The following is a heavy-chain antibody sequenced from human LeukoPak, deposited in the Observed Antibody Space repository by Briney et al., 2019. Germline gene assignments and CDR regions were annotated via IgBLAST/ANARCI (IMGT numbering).Heavy chain of an antibody. CDR1: GFTFSSYE. V-gene: IGHV3-23*01. CDR3: AEGRFPNKTGGFDY. CDR2: ISGSGGST. D-gene: IGHD7-27*01. Sequence: GGSLRLSCAASGFTFSSYEMNWVRQAPGKGLEWVSAISGSGGSTYYADSVKGRFTISRDNSKNTLYLQMNSLRAEDAAVYYCAEGRFPNKTGGFDYWGQGTLVTVSS. J-gene: IGHJ4*02.